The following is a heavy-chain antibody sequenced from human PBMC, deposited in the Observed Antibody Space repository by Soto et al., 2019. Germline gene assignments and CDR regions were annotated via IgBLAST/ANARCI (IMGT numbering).Heavy chain of an antibody. Sequence: GGSLRLSCAASGFTFSNAWMSWVRQAPGKGLEWVGRIKSKTDGGTTDYAAPVKGRFTISRDDSKNTLYLQMNSLKTEDTAVYYCTTDVGYCSSTSCYRRDYWGQGTLVTVSS. D-gene: IGHD2-2*01. CDR3: TTDVGYCSSTSCYRRDY. CDR1: GFTFSNAW. V-gene: IGHV3-15*01. CDR2: IKSKTDGGTT. J-gene: IGHJ4*02.